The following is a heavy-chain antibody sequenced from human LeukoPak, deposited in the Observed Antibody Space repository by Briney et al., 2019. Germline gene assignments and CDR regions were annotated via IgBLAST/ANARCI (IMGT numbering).Heavy chain of an antibody. Sequence: PSETLSLTCTVSGGSVSSSTYYWGWIRQPPGKGLEWIGSIYYSGSTYYNPSLKSRVTISVDTSKNQFYLKLSSVTAADTAVYHCARRRSGSYYEYSDWGQGTLVTVSS. J-gene: IGHJ4*02. D-gene: IGHD1-26*01. V-gene: IGHV4-39*01. CDR2: IYYSGST. CDR1: GGSVSSSTYY. CDR3: ARRRSGSYYEYSD.